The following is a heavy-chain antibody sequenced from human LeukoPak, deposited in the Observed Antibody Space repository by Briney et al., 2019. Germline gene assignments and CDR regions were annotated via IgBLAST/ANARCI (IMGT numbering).Heavy chain of an antibody. CDR2: INHSGST. CDR1: GGSFSGYY. Sequence: SETLSLTCAVYGGSFSGYYWSWIRQPPGKGLEWIGEINHSGSTNYNPSLKSRVTISVDTSKNQFSLKLSSVTAADTAVYYCARGAGNILTGYSLDYWGQGTLVTVSS. J-gene: IGHJ4*02. D-gene: IGHD3-9*01. CDR3: ARGAGNILTGYSLDY. V-gene: IGHV4-34*01.